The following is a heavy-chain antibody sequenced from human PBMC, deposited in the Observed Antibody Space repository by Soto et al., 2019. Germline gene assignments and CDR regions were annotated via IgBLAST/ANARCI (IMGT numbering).Heavy chain of an antibody. CDR3: ARDGGGDSEFFQH. CDR1: GYSITNSF. Sequence: QVRLQESGPGLVKPSEILSLTCSVSGYSITNSFWSWIRQPPGKRLEWIGYVYRGGSTNYNPSLRSRVTMSVDSSNNHFSLKLTSVTAADTAMYYCARDGGGDSEFFQHWGQGTLVTVSS. D-gene: IGHD4-17*01. CDR2: VYRGGST. V-gene: IGHV4-59*01. J-gene: IGHJ1*01.